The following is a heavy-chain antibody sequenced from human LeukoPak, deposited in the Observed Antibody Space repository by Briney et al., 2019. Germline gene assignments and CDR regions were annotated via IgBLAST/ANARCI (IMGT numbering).Heavy chain of an antibody. V-gene: IGHV3-23*01. D-gene: IGHD6-19*01. Sequence: GGSLRLSCAASGFTFNHYGMSWVRQAPGKGLEWVSCISGSGGSRRYADSVKGRFTISRDNSKNTLFLQMNSLRAEDTAVYYCARDLRHSSGWTTLFDPWGQGTLVTVSS. CDR1: GFTFNHYG. J-gene: IGHJ5*02. CDR2: ISGSGGSR. CDR3: ARDLRHSSGWTTLFDP.